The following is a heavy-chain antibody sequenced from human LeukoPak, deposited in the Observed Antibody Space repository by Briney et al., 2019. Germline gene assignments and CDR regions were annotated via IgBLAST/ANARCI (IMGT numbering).Heavy chain of an antibody. Sequence: GGSLRLSCAASGFTFSTYAMHWVRQAPGKGLEWVAAISYDGSNKNYADSVKGRFTISRDNSKNTLYLQMNSLRAEDTAVYYCARGVRIAVAGYIDYWGREPWSPPPQ. J-gene: IGHJ4*02. CDR1: GFTFSTYA. CDR3: ARGVRIAVAGYIDY. D-gene: IGHD6-19*01. V-gene: IGHV3-30*04. CDR2: ISYDGSNK.